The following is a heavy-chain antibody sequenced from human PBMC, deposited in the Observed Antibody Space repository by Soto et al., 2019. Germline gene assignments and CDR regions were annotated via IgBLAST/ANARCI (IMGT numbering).Heavy chain of an antibody. Sequence: SETLSLTCSFSGDSIRSGSYYWGWIRQSPVRGLEWIGSIHYSGVTYNNPSLLGRVAVSLDTSKNQFSLNVNSVTAADTAVYYCARRQGASRHWFDPWGLGTLVTAPQ. V-gene: IGHV4-39*01. CDR3: ARRQGASRHWFDP. J-gene: IGHJ5*02. CDR1: GDSIRSGSYY. CDR2: IHYSGVT.